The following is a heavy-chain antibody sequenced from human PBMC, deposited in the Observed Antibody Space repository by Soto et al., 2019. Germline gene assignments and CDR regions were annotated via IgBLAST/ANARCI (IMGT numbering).Heavy chain of an antibody. Sequence: QVQLQESGPGLVKPSQTLSLTCTVSGASVSSGLYFWNWIRQLPGKGLQWLGHVHPNGNIYYNPSLQSRFTMSMSTISYHVSLPLTSVTVAHTVVYYCVRGSAPYKCGFWGRGAPVTVSS. D-gene: IGHD6-25*01. V-gene: IGHV4-31*03. CDR1: GASVSSGLYF. CDR2: VHPNGNI. CDR3: VRGSAPYKCGF. J-gene: IGHJ1*01.